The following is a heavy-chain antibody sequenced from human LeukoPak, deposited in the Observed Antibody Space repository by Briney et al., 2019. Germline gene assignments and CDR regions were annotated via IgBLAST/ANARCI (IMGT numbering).Heavy chain of an antibody. D-gene: IGHD5-24*01. V-gene: IGHV4-59*08. J-gene: IGHJ6*02. CDR3: ARMGYRDDYNKYGMDV. CDR1: GGSISSYY. Sequence: ETSETLSLTCTVSGGSISSYYWSWIRQSPGKGLEWIGYIYYIGSTNYNPSLKSRVTISVDTSKNQFSLKLSSVTAADTAVYYCARMGYRDDYNKYGMDVWGQGTTVTVAS. CDR2: IYYIGST.